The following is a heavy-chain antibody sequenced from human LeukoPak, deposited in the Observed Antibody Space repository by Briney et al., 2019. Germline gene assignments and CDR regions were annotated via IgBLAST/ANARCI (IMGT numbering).Heavy chain of an antibody. J-gene: IGHJ4*02. CDR1: GGSISSSRYY. Sequence: SETLSLTCTVSGGSISSSRYYWGWIRQPPGKGLEWIGSIYYSGSTYDNPSLKSRATISVDTSKNQFSLKLSSVTAADTAVYYCARRGYSSLDYWGQGTPVTVSS. CDR2: IYYSGST. V-gene: IGHV4-39*01. D-gene: IGHD6-19*01. CDR3: ARRGYSSLDY.